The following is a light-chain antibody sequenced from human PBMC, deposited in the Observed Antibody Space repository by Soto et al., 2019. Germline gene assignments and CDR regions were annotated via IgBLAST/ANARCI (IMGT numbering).Light chain of an antibody. CDR2: DAS. CDR1: QSVSSY. Sequence: EIVLTQSPATLSLSPGERATLSCSASQSVSSYLAWYQQKPGQAPRLLIYDASNRATCIPARFNGSGSGTNLTPTLSLLEPAGFSSFYCQQRSNWPPWTFGQGTKVEIK. CDR3: QQRSNWPPWT. J-gene: IGKJ1*01. V-gene: IGKV3-11*01.